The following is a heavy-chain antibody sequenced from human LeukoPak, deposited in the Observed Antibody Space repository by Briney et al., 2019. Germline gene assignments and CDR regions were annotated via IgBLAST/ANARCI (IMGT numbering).Heavy chain of an antibody. J-gene: IGHJ5*02. Sequence: SETLSLTCTVSGXSISTYYWGWIRQPPGKGLEWIGYIHYSGGTRYNPSLNSRATISIDTSKNQFSLQLSSVTAADTALYYCARRRAEGGSDGRYNWFDPWGQGTLVTVSS. D-gene: IGHD6-25*01. CDR3: ARRRAEGGSDGRYNWFDP. V-gene: IGHV4-59*08. CDR2: IHYSGGT. CDR1: GXSISTYY.